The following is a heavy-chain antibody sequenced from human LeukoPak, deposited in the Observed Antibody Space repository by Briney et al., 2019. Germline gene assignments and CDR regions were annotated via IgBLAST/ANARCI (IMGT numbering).Heavy chain of an antibody. D-gene: IGHD6-19*01. CDR3: ARQTWLVPRWFDP. J-gene: IGHJ5*02. CDR1: GGSISSGSYY. CDR2: IYTSGST. V-gene: IGHV4-61*02. Sequence: PSETLSLTCTVSGGSISSGSYYWSWIRQPAGKGLEWIGRIYTSGSTNYNPSLKSRVTISVDTSKNQFSLKLSSVTAADTAVYYCARQTWLVPRWFDPWGQGTLVTVSS.